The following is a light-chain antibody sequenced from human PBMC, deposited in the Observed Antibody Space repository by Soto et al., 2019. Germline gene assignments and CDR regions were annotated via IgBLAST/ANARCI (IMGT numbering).Light chain of an antibody. V-gene: IGKV1-5*03. Sequence: DIQMTQSTSTLSASVGDRVTITCRASQSITTWLAWYQHKPGTAPKLLIDRASNLESGVPSRFSGSGSGTEFTLTISSLQPDDFSTYDFQQYNSYPQFWTFGQGTNVQIK. CDR1: QSITTW. CDR2: RAS. CDR3: QQYNSYPQFWT. J-gene: IGKJ1*01.